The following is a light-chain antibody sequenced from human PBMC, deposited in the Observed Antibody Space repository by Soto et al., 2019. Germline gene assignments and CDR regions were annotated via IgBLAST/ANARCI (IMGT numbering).Light chain of an antibody. J-gene: IGLJ2*01. CDR3: QSYDSSLSTSVV. CDR1: SSNIGAGYD. Sequence: QSVLTQPPSVSGAPGQRVTISCTGSSSNIGAGYDVHWYQQLPGTAPKLLIYGNSDRPSGVTDRFSGSKSGTSASLAITGLQAEDEADYYCQSYDSSLSTSVVFGGGTKLTVL. CDR2: GNS. V-gene: IGLV1-40*01.